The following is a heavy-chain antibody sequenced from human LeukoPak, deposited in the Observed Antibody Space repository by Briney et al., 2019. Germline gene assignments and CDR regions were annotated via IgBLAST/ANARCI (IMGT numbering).Heavy chain of an antibody. D-gene: IGHD2-2*01. CDR1: GYTFTDYY. J-gene: IGHJ4*02. CDR3: ARDVGEYCSSTNCYASHY. CDR2: INPNTGGT. Sequence: ASVKVSCKASGYTFTDYYVHWVRQAPGQGLEWMGWINPNTGGTNCAQRFQGRVTMTRDTSINTAYMELSGLRSDDTAVYYCARDVGEYCSSTNCYASHYWGQGTLVTVSS. V-gene: IGHV1-2*02.